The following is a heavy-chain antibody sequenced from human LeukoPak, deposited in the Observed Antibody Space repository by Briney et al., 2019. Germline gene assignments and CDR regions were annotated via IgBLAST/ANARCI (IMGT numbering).Heavy chain of an antibody. CDR1: GYTFTGYY. J-gene: IGHJ4*02. D-gene: IGHD3-22*01. Sequence: ASVKVSCKASGYTFTGYYMHWVRQAPGQGLVWMGWINPNSGATNYAQKFQGRVTMTRDTTISTAYMELSRLRSDDTAIYYCARGAHYHDSSEGYDYWGQGTLVTVSS. CDR2: INPNSGAT. CDR3: ARGAHYHDSSEGYDY. V-gene: IGHV1-2*02.